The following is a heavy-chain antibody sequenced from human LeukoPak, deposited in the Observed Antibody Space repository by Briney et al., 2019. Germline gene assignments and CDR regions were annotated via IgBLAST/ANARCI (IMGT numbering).Heavy chain of an antibody. CDR1: GFTFSSYA. CDR3: ATNYDDSREAFDV. Sequence: GGSLRLSCAASGFTFSSYAMNWVRQTPGKGLEWVSGISGSGEDSNHADSVTGRFIISRENSKNTLYLQMNSLRADDTAVYYCATNYDDSREAFDVWGQGTVVTVSS. CDR2: ISGSGEDS. J-gene: IGHJ3*01. V-gene: IGHV3-23*01. D-gene: IGHD3-3*01.